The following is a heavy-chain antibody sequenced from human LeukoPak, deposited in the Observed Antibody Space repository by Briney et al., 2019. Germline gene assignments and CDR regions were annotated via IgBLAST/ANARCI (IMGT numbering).Heavy chain of an antibody. D-gene: IGHD3-22*01. V-gene: IGHV4-61*02. CDR1: GDSISSGSYY. Sequence: SETLSLTCTVSGDSISSGSYYWSWIRQPAGKGLEWIGRIYTSGSTNYNPSLKSRVTISVDTSKNQFSLKLSSVTAADTAVYYCARDGPYDSSGYIRNYWGQGTPVTVSS. J-gene: IGHJ4*02. CDR2: IYTSGST. CDR3: ARDGPYDSSGYIRNY.